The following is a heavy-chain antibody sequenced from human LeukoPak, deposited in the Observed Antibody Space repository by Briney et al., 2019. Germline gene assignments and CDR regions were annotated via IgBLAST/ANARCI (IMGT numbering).Heavy chain of an antibody. Sequence: GASVKVSCKASGYSFTSYAMNWVRQAPGQGLEWMGWINPNSGGTNYAQKFQGRVTMTRDTSISTAYMELSRLRSDDTAVYYCARDLGGSYLPSHGDWGQGTLVTVSS. CDR1: GYSFTSYA. CDR2: INPNSGGT. V-gene: IGHV1-2*02. D-gene: IGHD1-26*01. J-gene: IGHJ4*02. CDR3: ARDLGGSYLPSHGD.